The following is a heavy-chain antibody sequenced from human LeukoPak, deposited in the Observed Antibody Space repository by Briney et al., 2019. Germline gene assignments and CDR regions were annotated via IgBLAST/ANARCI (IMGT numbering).Heavy chain of an antibody. Sequence: SETLSLTCAVYGGSFSGYYWSWIRQPPGKGLEWIGDINHSGSTNYNPSLKSRVTISVDTSKNQFSLKLSSVTAADTAVYYCARGVTILFSTGHFDYWGQGTLVTVSS. J-gene: IGHJ4*02. CDR2: INHSGST. V-gene: IGHV4-34*01. CDR1: GGSFSGYY. CDR3: ARGVTILFSTGHFDY. D-gene: IGHD3-3*01.